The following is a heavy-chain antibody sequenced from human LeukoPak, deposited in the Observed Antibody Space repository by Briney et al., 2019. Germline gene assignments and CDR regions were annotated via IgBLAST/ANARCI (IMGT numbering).Heavy chain of an antibody. V-gene: IGHV3-11*04. J-gene: IGHJ5*02. CDR3: ARDEYYDFWSGYSGLDP. CDR1: GFTFSDYY. Sequence: GGSLRLSCTASGFTFSDYYMSWIRQAPGKGLEWVSYISSSGSTIYYADSVKGRFTISRDNAKNTLYLQMNSLRAEDTAVYYCARDEYYDFWSGYSGLDPWGQGTLVTVSS. D-gene: IGHD3-3*01. CDR2: ISSSGSTI.